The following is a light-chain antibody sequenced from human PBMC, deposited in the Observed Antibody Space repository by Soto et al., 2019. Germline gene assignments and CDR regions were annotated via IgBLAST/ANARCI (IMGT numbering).Light chain of an antibody. V-gene: IGKV3-15*01. J-gene: IGKJ1*01. CDR1: QSVNSN. CDR2: GAS. CDR3: QQYNNWPRT. Sequence: EIVMTQSPATLSVSPLERDTLSFMASQSVNSNLAWYQQKPGQAPRLLIYGASTRATGIPARFSGSGSGTEFTLTISSLQSEDFAVYYCQQYNNWPRTFGQGTKVDIK.